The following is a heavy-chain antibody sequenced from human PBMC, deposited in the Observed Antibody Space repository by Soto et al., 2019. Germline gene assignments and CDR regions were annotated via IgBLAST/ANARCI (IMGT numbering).Heavy chain of an antibody. V-gene: IGHV3-33*01. Sequence: QVQLVESGGGVVQPGRSLRLSCAASGFTFSSYGMHWVRQAPGKGLEWVAVIWYDGSNKYYADSVKGRFTISRDNSKXXLXXQMNSLRAEDTAVYYWAREVVVGSYGPAPVYGMDVWGQGTTVTVSS. J-gene: IGHJ6*02. CDR3: AREVVVGSYGPAPVYGMDV. CDR1: GFTFSSYG. CDR2: IWYDGSNK. D-gene: IGHD2-21*01.